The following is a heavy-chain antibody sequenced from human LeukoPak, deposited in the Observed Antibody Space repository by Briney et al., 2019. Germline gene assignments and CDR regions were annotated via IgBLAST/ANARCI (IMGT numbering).Heavy chain of an antibody. V-gene: IGHV1-2*02. CDR3: ARERRGWNYKNDY. Sequence: ASVKVSCKASGYTFTGYYMHWVRQAPGQGLEWMGWINPNSGGTNYAQKFQGRVTMTRDTSISKAYMELSRLRSDDTAVYYCARERRGWNYKNDYWGQGTLVTVSS. J-gene: IGHJ4*02. CDR1: GYTFTGYY. CDR2: INPNSGGT. D-gene: IGHD1-7*01.